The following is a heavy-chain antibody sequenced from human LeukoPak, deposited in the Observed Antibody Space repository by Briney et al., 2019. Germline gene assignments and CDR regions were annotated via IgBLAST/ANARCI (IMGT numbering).Heavy chain of an antibody. CDR1: GASISSTNNF. CDR2: IYHSGST. D-gene: IGHD6-6*01. V-gene: IGHV4-39*07. Sequence: PSETLSLTCTVSGASISSTNNFWGWIRQPPGKGLEWIGSIYHSGSTYYNPSLKSRVTISVDTSKNQFSLKLSSVTAADTAVYYCARANIYSSSSMGARFDPWGQGTLVTVSS. CDR3: ARANIYSSSSMGARFDP. J-gene: IGHJ5*02.